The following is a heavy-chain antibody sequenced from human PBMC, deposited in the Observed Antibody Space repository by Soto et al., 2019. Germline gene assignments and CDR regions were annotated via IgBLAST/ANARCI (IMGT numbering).Heavy chain of an antibody. CDR2: ISAYNGNT. Sequence: QVQLVQSGAEVKKPGASVKVSCKASGYTFTSYGISWVRQAPGQGLEWMGWISAYNGNTNYAQKLEGRVTMTTETSTSTAYVELRSLRSDDTAVYYCARVYCSGGSCYLGFGWYYYYMDVWGKGTTVTVSS. CDR3: ARVYCSGGSCYLGFGWYYYYMDV. V-gene: IGHV1-18*01. D-gene: IGHD2-15*01. J-gene: IGHJ6*03. CDR1: GYTFTSYG.